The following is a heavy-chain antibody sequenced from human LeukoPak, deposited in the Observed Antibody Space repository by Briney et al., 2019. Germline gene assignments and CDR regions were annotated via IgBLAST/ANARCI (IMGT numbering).Heavy chain of an antibody. CDR1: GGSFRGYY. V-gene: IGHV4-34*01. Sequence: SETLSLTSVVYGGSFRGYYWSWIRHPPGKGLGWSGEINLSGRPNYTPSLKSRVTISVDTSKTQFSLKLSSVSAADTAVYYWARDPGGRCSGDGCWGRRIDPWGQGTLVTVSS. D-gene: IGHD2-15*01. CDR3: ARDPGGRCSGDGCWGRRIDP. CDR2: INLSGRP. J-gene: IGHJ5*01.